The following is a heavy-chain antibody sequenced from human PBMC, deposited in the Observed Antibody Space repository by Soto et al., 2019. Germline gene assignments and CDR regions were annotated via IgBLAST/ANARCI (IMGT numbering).Heavy chain of an antibody. CDR2: IWYDGSNK. V-gene: IGHV3-33*01. CDR1: GFTFSSYG. D-gene: IGHD6-19*01. J-gene: IGHJ4*02. Sequence: GGSLRLSCAASGFTFSSYGMHWVRQAPGKGLEWVAVIWYDGSNKYYADSVKGRFTISRDNSKNTLYLQMNSLRAEDTAVYYCARDSSIAVAGEKIDYWGQGTLVTVSS. CDR3: ARDSSIAVAGEKIDY.